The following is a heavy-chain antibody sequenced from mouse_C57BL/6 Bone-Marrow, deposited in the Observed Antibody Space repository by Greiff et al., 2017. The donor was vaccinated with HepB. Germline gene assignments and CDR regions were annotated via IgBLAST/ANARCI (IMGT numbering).Heavy chain of an antibody. J-gene: IGHJ3*01. CDR2: ISYDGSN. CDR1: GYSITSGYY. D-gene: IGHD2-3*01. Sequence: EVKLMESGPGLVKPSQSLSLTCSVTGYSITSGYYWNWIRQFPGNKLEWMGYISYDGSNNYNPSLKNRIPITRDTSKNQLFLKLNSVTTEDTATYYCARRRLLGFAYWGQGTLVTVSA. V-gene: IGHV3-6*01. CDR3: ARRRLLGFAY.